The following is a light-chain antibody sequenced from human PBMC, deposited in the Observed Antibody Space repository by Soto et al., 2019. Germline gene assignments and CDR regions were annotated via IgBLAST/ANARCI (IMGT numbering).Light chain of an antibody. CDR1: QALNTR. Sequence: EIVLTQSPATLSAFPGDRVTLSCRASQALNTRLAWYQHKPGQAPRLLIYDASNRATGIPARFSGSGSGTDFTLTISSLEPEDFAVYYCQQRRNWPLTFGGGTKVDIK. J-gene: IGKJ4*01. V-gene: IGKV3D-11*01. CDR3: QQRRNWPLT. CDR2: DAS.